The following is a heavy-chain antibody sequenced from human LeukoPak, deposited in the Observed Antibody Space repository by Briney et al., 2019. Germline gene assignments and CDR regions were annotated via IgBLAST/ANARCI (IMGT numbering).Heavy chain of an antibody. CDR3: AKDATSLYYYDSSGYYYDY. CDR1: GFTFSSYA. V-gene: IGHV3-23*01. CDR2: ISGSGGST. J-gene: IGHJ4*02. D-gene: IGHD3-22*01. Sequence: GGSLRLSCAASGFTFSSYAMSWVRQAPGKGLELVSAISGSGGSTYYADSVKGRFTISRDNSKNTLYLQMNSLRAEDTAVYYCAKDATSLYYYDSSGYYYDYWGQGTLVTVSS.